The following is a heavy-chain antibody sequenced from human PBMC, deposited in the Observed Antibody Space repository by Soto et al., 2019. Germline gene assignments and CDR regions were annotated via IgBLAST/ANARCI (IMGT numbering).Heavy chain of an antibody. J-gene: IGHJ6*02. CDR1: GGTFSSYA. Sequence: QVQLVQSGAEVKKPGSSVKVSCKASGGTFSSYAISWVRQAPGQGLEWMGGIIPIFGTANYAQKFQGRVTITADESTSTAYMELSSLRSEDTAVYYCATPYSSGWSNYYYYGMAVWGQGTTVTVSS. V-gene: IGHV1-69*01. CDR3: ATPYSSGWSNYYYYGMAV. D-gene: IGHD6-19*01. CDR2: IIPIFGTA.